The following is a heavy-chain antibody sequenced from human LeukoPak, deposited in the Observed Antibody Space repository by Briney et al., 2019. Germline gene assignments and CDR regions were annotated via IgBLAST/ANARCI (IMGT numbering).Heavy chain of an antibody. Sequence: GGSLRLSCAASGFTFSSYCKSWVRQAPGKGLEWVANIKQDGSEKYYVDSVKGRFTISRDNAKNSLYLQMNSLRAEDTAVYYCARHKGDYIDYWGQGTLVTVSS. CDR1: GFTFSSYC. CDR2: IKQDGSEK. V-gene: IGHV3-7*03. J-gene: IGHJ4*02. CDR3: ARHKGDYIDY.